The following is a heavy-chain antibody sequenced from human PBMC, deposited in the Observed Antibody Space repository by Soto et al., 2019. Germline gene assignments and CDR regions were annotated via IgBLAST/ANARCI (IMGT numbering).Heavy chain of an antibody. D-gene: IGHD6-13*01. Sequence: TLHLDCAISGASVSSNIAAWISNRRCRSRCLECLGRTYYRSKWYYDDAVSVKSRLTINPVTAKNQSSLQLNSVTPEETAVYYCARDQQQRGGSGYGMDVWGQGTTVTVSS. V-gene: IGHV6-1*01. CDR3: ARDQQQRGGSGYGMDV. CDR2: TYYRSKWYY. J-gene: IGHJ6*02. CDR1: GASVSSNIAA.